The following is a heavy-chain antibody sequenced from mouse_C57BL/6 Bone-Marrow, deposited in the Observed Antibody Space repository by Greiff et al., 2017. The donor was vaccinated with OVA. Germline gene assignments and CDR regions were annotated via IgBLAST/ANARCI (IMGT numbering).Heavy chain of an antibody. V-gene: IGHV1-39*01. Sequence: VQLQQSGPELVKPGASVKISCKASGYSFTDYNMNWVKQSNGKSLEWIGVINPNYGTTSYNQKFKGKATLTVDQSSSTAYMQLNSLTSEDSAVYDCARSHYYGSSYAMDYWGQGTSVTVSS. D-gene: IGHD1-1*01. CDR2: INPNYGTT. J-gene: IGHJ4*01. CDR1: GYSFTDYN. CDR3: ARSHYYGSSYAMDY.